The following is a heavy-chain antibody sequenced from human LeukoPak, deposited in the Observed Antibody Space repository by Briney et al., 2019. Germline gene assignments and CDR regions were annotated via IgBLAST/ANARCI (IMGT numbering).Heavy chain of an antibody. D-gene: IGHD1-1*01. CDR3: ATAGNWNDSDYYYYYGMDV. J-gene: IGHJ6*02. V-gene: IGHV4-34*01. CDR2: INHSGST. CDR1: GGSFSGYY. Sequence: SETPSLTCAVYGGSFSGYYWSWIRQPPGKGLEWIGEINHSGSTNYNPSLKGRVTISVDTSKNQFSLKLSSVTAADTAVYYCATAGNWNDSDYYYYYGMDVWGQGTTVTVSS.